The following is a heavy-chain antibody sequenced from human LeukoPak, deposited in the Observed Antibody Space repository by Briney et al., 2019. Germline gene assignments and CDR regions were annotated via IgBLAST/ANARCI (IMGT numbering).Heavy chain of an antibody. CDR3: ARATSGYYPFDY. D-gene: IGHD3-3*01. CDR1: GFKFSAYG. V-gene: IGHV3-30*03. CDR2: MSYDGNTK. Sequence: GKSLRLSCAASGFKFSAYGMHWVRQAPGKGLEWVAVMSYDGNTKYYADSVKGRFTISRDNSKNTLSVQMNSLRVEDTAVYYCARATSGYYPFDYWGQGTLVTVSS. J-gene: IGHJ4*02.